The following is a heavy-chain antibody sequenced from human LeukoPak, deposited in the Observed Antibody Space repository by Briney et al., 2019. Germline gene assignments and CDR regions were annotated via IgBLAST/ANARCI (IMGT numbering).Heavy chain of an antibody. CDR1: GFTFSSYA. CDR3: AKSKVRVDGGRLFDY. D-gene: IGHD2-15*01. Sequence: GSLRLSCAASGFTFSSYAMTWVRQAPGKGLEWVSAISGSGGSTYYADSVKGRFTISRDNSKNTLYLQMNSLRVEDTAVYYCAKSKVRVDGGRLFDYWGQGTLVTVSS. CDR2: ISGSGGST. V-gene: IGHV3-23*01. J-gene: IGHJ4*02.